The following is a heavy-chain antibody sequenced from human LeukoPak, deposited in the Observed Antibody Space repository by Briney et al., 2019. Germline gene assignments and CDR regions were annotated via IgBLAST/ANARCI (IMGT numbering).Heavy chain of an antibody. CDR2: IYYSGST. V-gene: IGHV4-59*12. D-gene: IGHD2-21*01. CDR3: AREFHSYYYYYMDV. Sequence: PSETLSLTCTVSGGSISSYYWSWIRQPPGKGLEWIGYIYYSGSTNYNPSLKSRVTISVDTSKNQFSLKLSSVTAADTAVYYCAREFHSYYYYYMDVWGKGTTVTISS. CDR1: GGSISSYY. J-gene: IGHJ6*03.